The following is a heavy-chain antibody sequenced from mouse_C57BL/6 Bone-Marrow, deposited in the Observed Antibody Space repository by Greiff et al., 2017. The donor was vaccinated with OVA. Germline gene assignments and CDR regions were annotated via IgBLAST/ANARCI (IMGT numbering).Heavy chain of an antibody. D-gene: IGHD2-3*01. V-gene: IGHV1-69*01. CDR3: ARYDGYGHY. CDR1: GYTFTSYW. J-gene: IGHJ2*01. CDR2: IDPSDSYT. Sequence: QVQLQQPGAELVMPGASVKLSCKASGYTFTSYWMHWVKQRPGQGLEWIGEIDPSDSYTNYNQKFKGKSTLTVDKSSSTAYMQLSSLTSEDSAVYYCARYDGYGHYWGQGTTLTVSS.